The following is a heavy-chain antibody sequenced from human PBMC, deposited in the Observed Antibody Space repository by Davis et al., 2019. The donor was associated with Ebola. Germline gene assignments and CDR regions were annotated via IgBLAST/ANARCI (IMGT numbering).Heavy chain of an antibody. D-gene: IGHD5-12*01. V-gene: IGHV1-69*06. CDR2: IIQIFGTA. J-gene: IGHJ4*02. Sequence: SSVKVSCTASGGTFSSYAFSWVRQAPGQGLEWMGGIIQIFGTANYAQKFQGRVTITADKSTSTAYMELSSLRSEDTAVYYCARAEWLRFNRFDYWGQGTLVTVSS. CDR3: ARAEWLRFNRFDY. CDR1: GGTFSSYA.